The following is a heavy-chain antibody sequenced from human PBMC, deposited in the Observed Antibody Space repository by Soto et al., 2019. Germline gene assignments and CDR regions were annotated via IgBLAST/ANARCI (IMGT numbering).Heavy chain of an antibody. CDR2: MYYSGST. J-gene: IGHJ4*02. D-gene: IGHD1-26*01. V-gene: IGHV4-39*01. CDR1: GGSINSSSYY. CDR3: ARHLIVGGYYEAY. Sequence: SETLSLTCTVSGGSINSSSYYWDWIRQPPGKCLEWIGTMYYSGSTYYNPSLKSRVTISVDTSKNQLSLKLSSVTAADTAVYFCARHLIVGGYYEAYWGQGTLVTVSS.